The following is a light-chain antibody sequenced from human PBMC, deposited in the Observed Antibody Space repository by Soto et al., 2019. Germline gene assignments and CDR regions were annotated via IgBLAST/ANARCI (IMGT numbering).Light chain of an antibody. CDR1: QGISNY. V-gene: IGKV1-27*01. CDR3: KKYNIGPRT. J-gene: IGKJ1*01. CDR2: ASS. Sequence: DLQMTQSPSSLSASVGDTVTIACRASQGISNYVDWYQQKPGKVPRLLIYASSTLKSGVTSRFSGSGSGTDFTLTISSLHPKDVATYYCKKYNIGPRTFGQGTKVESK.